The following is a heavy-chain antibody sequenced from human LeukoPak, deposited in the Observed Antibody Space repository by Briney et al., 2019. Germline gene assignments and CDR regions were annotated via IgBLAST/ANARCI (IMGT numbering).Heavy chain of an antibody. J-gene: IGHJ4*02. V-gene: IGHV3-7*01. CDR1: GFNFSSYW. CDR2: IKQDGSEK. CDR3: ARDRPPELSSGSRFDY. Sequence: SGGSLRLSCAASGFNFSSYWMTWVRQAPGKGLEWVANIKQDGSEKYYVDSVKGRFTISRDNAKNSLYLQMNSLRAEATAVYDCARDRPPELSSGSRFDYWGQGTLATVSS. D-gene: IGHD6-25*01.